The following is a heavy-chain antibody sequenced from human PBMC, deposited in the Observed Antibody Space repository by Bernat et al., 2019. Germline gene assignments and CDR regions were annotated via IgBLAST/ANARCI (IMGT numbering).Heavy chain of an antibody. Sequence: QLQLQESGPGLVKPSETLSLTCTVSGGSISSSSYYWGWIRQPPGKGLEWIGSIYYSGSTYYNPSLKSRVTISVDTSKIQFSLKLSSVTAADTAVYYCARHRAAGEQQLDYYYYYGMDVWGQGTTVTVSS. J-gene: IGHJ6*02. CDR1: GGSISSSSYY. CDR3: ARHRAAGEQQLDYYYYYGMDV. V-gene: IGHV4-39*01. CDR2: IYYSGST. D-gene: IGHD6-13*01.